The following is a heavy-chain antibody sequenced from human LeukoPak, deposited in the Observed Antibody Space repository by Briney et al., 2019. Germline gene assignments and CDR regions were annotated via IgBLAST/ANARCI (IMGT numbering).Heavy chain of an antibody. CDR1: GYTFTGSY. V-gene: IGHV1-69*04. D-gene: IGHD3-9*01. CDR2: IIPILDVT. CDR3: ARGGGVDILTGFQY. Sequence: SVKVSCKASGYTFTGSYMHWVRQAPGQGLEWMGRIIPILDVTNYAQKFQGRVTITADQSTSTAYMELSSLRSEDTAVYYCARGGGVDILTGFQYWGQGTLVTVSS. J-gene: IGHJ4*02.